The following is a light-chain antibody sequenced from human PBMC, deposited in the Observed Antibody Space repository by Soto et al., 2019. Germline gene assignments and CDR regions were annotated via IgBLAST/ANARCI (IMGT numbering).Light chain of an antibody. CDR3: QKYNSAPWT. Sequence: DIQMTQSPSSLSASVGDRVTITCRASQDISTSLAWYQQKPGKVPKLLIYAASTLQSGVPSRFSGSGSGTDFTLTISSLQPEDVARYYCQKYNSAPWTFGQGTKVEIK. J-gene: IGKJ1*01. V-gene: IGKV1-27*01. CDR2: AAS. CDR1: QDISTS.